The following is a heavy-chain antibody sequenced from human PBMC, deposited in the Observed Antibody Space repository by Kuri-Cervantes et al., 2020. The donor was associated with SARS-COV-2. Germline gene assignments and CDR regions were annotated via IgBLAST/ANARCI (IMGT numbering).Heavy chain of an antibody. J-gene: IGHJ4*02. CDR1: GYTFTSYG. Sequence: ASVKVSCKASGYTFTSYGISWVRQAPGQGLEWMGWISAYNGNTNYAQKLQGRVTMTTDTSTSTAYMELRSLRSGDTAVYYCARDFWSGYYMSCYFDYWGQGTLVTVSS. CDR2: ISAYNGNT. V-gene: IGHV1-18*01. CDR3: ARDFWSGYYMSCYFDY. D-gene: IGHD3-3*01.